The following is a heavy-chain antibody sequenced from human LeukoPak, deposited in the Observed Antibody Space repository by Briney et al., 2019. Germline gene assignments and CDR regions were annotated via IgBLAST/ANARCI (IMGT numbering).Heavy chain of an antibody. CDR3: AKDQGATVYYYMDV. CDR2: IWCDGSNK. CDR1: GFTFSSYG. J-gene: IGHJ6*03. V-gene: IGHV3-33*03. Sequence: PGRSLRLSCEASGFTFSSYGRHWVRQAPGKGLEWVEVIWCDGSNKYYADSVKGRFTISIDQSKNLMDLQMNSLRAEDTAVYYCAKDQGATVYYYMDVWGKGTTVTVSS. D-gene: IGHD4-17*01.